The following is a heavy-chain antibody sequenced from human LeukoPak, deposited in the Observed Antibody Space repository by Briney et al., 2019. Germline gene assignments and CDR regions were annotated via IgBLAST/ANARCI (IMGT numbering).Heavy chain of an antibody. D-gene: IGHD3-16*01. CDR1: GYTLTELS. CDR3: ATARGGLTNRSYSVY. J-gene: IGHJ4*02. CDR2: FDPEDGET. V-gene: IGHV1-24*01. Sequence: ASVKVSCKVSGYTLTELSMHWVRQAPGKGLEWMGGFDPEDGETIYAQKFQGRVTMTEDTSTDTAYMELSSLRSEDTAVYYCATARGGLTNRSYSVYWGQGTLVTVSS.